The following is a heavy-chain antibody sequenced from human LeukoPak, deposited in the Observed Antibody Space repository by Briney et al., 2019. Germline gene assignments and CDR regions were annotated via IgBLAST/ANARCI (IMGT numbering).Heavy chain of an antibody. CDR3: ARDRGRISDYYGSGRSLQYYMDV. CDR1: GYTFTDYY. D-gene: IGHD3-10*01. J-gene: IGHJ6*03. V-gene: IGHV1-2*02. CDR2: INPNSGGT. Sequence: GASVKVSCKTSGYTFTDYYMHWVRQAPGQGLEWMGWINPNSGGTNYAQKFQGRVTMTRDTSISTAYMEMSRLISDDTAVYYCARDRGRISDYYGSGRSLQYYMDVWGKGTTVTVFS.